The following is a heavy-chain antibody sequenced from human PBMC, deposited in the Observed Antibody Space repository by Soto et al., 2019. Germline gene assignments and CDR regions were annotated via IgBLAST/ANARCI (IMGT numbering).Heavy chain of an antibody. CDR1: GYTLTELS. CDR3: ATSNSNYVGYFDL. Sequence: ASVKVSCTVSGYTLTELSMHWVRQAPGKGLEWMGGFDPEDGETIYAQKFQGRVTMTEDTSTDTAYMELSSLRSEDTAVYYCATSNSNYVGYFDLWGRGTLVTVSS. J-gene: IGHJ2*01. D-gene: IGHD4-4*01. V-gene: IGHV1-24*01. CDR2: FDPEDGET.